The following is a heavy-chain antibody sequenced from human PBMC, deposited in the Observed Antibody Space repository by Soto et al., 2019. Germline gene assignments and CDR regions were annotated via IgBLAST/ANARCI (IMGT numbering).Heavy chain of an antibody. Sequence: SEALSLTCTVSGGSISSGDYYWSWIRQPPGKGLEWIGYIYYSGSTYYNPSLKSRVTISVDKSKNQFSLKLSSVTAADTAVYYCARFNTCIYYEAFDIWGQGTMVTVSS. CDR1: GGSISSGDYY. D-gene: IGHD3-22*01. J-gene: IGHJ3*02. V-gene: IGHV4-30-4*01. CDR2: IYYSGST. CDR3: ARFNTCIYYEAFDI.